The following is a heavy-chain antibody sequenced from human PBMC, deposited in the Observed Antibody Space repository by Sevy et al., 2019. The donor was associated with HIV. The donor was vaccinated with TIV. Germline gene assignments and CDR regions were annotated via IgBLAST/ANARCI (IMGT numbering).Heavy chain of an antibody. V-gene: IGHV3-30-3*01. Sequence: GGSLRLSCAASGFTFNTYAMHWVRQAPGKGLEWVAVISYGGSTKWYVDSVKGRFTLSRDNSKNTLYLQMNSLRVEDTAVYYCARDGGYTVNLHLRGYWGQGTLVTVSS. D-gene: IGHD6-13*01. CDR1: GFTFNTYA. CDR2: ISYGGSTK. CDR3: ARDGGYTVNLHLRGY. J-gene: IGHJ4*02.